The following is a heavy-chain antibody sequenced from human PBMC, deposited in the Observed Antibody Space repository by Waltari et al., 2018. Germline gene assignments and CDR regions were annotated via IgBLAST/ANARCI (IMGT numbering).Heavy chain of an antibody. Sequence: EVHLLETGGGWVQPGGSLRLSCAASGYAFGIYAISWVRQAPGKGPEWVSGLVGSGDGIYYAESVKGRFTIARDNSKNTLYLQRNSRRADDTAVYYCAKYMVFSNGVWDAFDVWGQGTEVTVSS. J-gene: IGHJ3*01. CDR3: AKYMVFSNGVWDAFDV. D-gene: IGHD2-8*01. CDR1: GYAFGIYA. CDR2: LVGSGDGI. V-gene: IGHV3-23*01.